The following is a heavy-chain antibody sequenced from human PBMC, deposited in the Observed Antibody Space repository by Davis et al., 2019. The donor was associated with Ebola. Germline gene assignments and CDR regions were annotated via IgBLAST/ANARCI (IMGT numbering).Heavy chain of an antibody. CDR1: VGSISSDF. D-gene: IGHD2-15*01. V-gene: IGHV4-59*01. J-gene: IGHJ3*02. CDR2: ISYSGTA. Sequence: MPSETLSLTCTVSVGSISSDFWSWIRQPPGKGLEWIGYISYSGTAHYNPSLKSRVSISVDTSRNKFSLNVTSLTAADTAVYFCARGRCNAGSCETFDIWGQGTVVTVSS. CDR3: ARGRCNAGSCETFDI.